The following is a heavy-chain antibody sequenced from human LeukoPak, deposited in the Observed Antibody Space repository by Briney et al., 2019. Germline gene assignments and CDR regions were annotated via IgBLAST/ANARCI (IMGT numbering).Heavy chain of an antibody. J-gene: IGHJ4*02. V-gene: IGHV3-23*01. CDR1: GFPFSIYG. D-gene: IGHD6-13*01. CDR2: ISPGGGPT. Sequence: GGSLRLSCAGSGFPFSIYGMNWVRQAPGKGLEWVSGISPGGGPTYYADSVKGRFTISRDDSKNTLYLEMNSLRADDTAVYYCAKDRPTVYSSSWLHFLDSWGQGTLVTVSS. CDR3: AKDRPTVYSSSWLHFLDS.